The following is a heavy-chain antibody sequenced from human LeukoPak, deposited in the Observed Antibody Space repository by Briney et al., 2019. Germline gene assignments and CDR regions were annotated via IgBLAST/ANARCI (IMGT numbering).Heavy chain of an antibody. V-gene: IGHV4-61*01. D-gene: IGHD3-10*01. CDR2: IYYSGST. CDR1: GGSVSSGSYY. Sequence: SETLSLTCTVSGGSVSSGSYYWSWIRQPPGKGLEWIGYIYYSGSTYYNPSLKSRVTISVDTSKNQFSLKLSSATAADTAVYYCARRPVPRLYYFDYWGQGTLVTVSS. CDR3: ARRPVPRLYYFDY. J-gene: IGHJ4*02.